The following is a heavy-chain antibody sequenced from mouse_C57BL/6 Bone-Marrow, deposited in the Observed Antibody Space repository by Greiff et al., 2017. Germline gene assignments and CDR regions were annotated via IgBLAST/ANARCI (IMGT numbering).Heavy chain of an antibody. D-gene: IGHD1-1*01. CDR3: ARSYYGSSYPAY. CDR2: ISDGGSYT. J-gene: IGHJ3*01. V-gene: IGHV5-4*03. Sequence: EVMLVESGGGLVKPGGSLKLSCAASGFTFSSYAMSWVRQTPEKRLEWVATISDGGSYTYYPDNVKGRFTISRDNAKNNLYLQMSHLKSEDTAMYYCARSYYGSSYPAYWGKGTLVTVAA. CDR1: GFTFSSYA.